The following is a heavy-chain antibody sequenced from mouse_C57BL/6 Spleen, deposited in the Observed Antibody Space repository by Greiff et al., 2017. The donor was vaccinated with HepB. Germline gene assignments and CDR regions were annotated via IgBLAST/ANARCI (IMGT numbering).Heavy chain of an antibody. V-gene: IGHV1-76*01. CDR3: AREGGNGYYAMDY. Sequence: VQLQESGAELVRPGASVKLSCKASGYTFTDYYINWVKQRPGQGLEWIARIYPGSGNTYYNEKFKGKATLTAEKSSSTAYMQLSSLTSEDSAVYFCAREGGNGYYAMDYWGQGTSVTVSS. CDR1: GYTFTDYY. CDR2: IYPGSGNT. J-gene: IGHJ4*01.